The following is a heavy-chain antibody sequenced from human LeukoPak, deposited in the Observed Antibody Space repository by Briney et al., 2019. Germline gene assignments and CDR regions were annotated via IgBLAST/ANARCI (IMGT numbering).Heavy chain of an antibody. V-gene: IGHV4-34*01. CDR3: ARGRHDITMIVVVMTSVSYYLDV. Sequence: SETLSLTCAVYGGSFSGYYWTWIRQSPGKGLEWIGDINPSGSTYYNPSLKSRLTISVDTSKNQFSLKLRSVTAADTAVYYCARGRHDITMIVVVMTSVSYYLDVWGKGTTVTVS. D-gene: IGHD3-22*01. J-gene: IGHJ6*03. CDR2: INPSGST. CDR1: GGSFSGYY.